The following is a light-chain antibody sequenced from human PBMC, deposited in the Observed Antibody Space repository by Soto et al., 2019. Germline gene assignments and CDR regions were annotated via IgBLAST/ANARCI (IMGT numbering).Light chain of an antibody. J-gene: IGLJ2*01. CDR1: SSDIGGYNY. CDR3: SSYTSSSTVI. CDR2: DVR. V-gene: IGLV2-14*01. Sequence: QSVLTQPASMSGSPGQSITISCTGTSSDIGGYNYISWYQQLPGKAPKFIIYDVRNRPSGVSNRFSGSRSGITASLTISGLQAEDEADYYCSSYTSSSTVIFGGGTKLTVL.